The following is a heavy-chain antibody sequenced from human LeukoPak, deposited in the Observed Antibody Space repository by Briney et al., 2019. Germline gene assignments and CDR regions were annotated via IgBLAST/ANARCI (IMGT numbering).Heavy chain of an antibody. V-gene: IGHV5-51*01. Sequence: GESLKISCKGSGYSFTSYWIGWVRQMPGKGLEWMGIIYPGDSDTRYSPSFQGQVTISADKSISTAYLQWSSLKASDTAMYYCARQTGIAAAANVNWFDPWGQGTLVTVSS. D-gene: IGHD6-13*01. J-gene: IGHJ5*02. CDR1: GYSFTSYW. CDR3: ARQTGIAAAANVNWFDP. CDR2: IYPGDSDT.